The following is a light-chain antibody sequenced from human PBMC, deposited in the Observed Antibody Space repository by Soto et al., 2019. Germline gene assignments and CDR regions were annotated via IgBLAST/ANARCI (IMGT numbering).Light chain of an antibody. Sequence: QSVLTQPPSVSGAPGQRVTISCTGTSSNIGAGYDVHWYQQLPGKAPKLLIYGNSNRPSGVPDRFSGSKSGTSASLAISGLQAEDEADYYCQSYESSLSALVFGGGTKVTVL. CDR1: SSNIGAGYD. CDR3: QSYESSLSALV. V-gene: IGLV1-40*01. CDR2: GNS. J-gene: IGLJ2*01.